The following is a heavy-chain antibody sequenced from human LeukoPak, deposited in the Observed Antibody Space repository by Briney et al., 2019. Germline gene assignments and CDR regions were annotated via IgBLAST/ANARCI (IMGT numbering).Heavy chain of an antibody. CDR3: ARSTSPNTWFDP. CDR1: GGSISSYY. V-gene: IGHV4-59*01. Sequence: PSETLPLTCTVSGGSISSYYWSWIRQPPGKGLEWIGYISYSGGTNYNPSLKSRVTISVDTSKNQFSLKLSSVTAADTAVYYCARSTSPNTWFDPWGQGTLVTVSS. J-gene: IGHJ5*02. CDR2: ISYSGGT.